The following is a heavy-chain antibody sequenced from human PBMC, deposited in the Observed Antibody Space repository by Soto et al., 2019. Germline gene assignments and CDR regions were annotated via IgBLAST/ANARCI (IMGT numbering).Heavy chain of an antibody. CDR2: IKQDGSEK. CDR1: GFTFSSYW. D-gene: IGHD2-15*01. CDR3: ARVDIVVVVAATLDGTGWFDP. V-gene: IGHV3-7*01. Sequence: GGSLRLSCAASGFTFSSYWMSWVRQAPGKGLEWVANIKQDGSEKYYVDSVKGRFTISRDNAKNSLYLQMNSLRAEDTAVYYCARVDIVVVVAATLDGTGWFDPWGQGTLVTVSS. J-gene: IGHJ5*02.